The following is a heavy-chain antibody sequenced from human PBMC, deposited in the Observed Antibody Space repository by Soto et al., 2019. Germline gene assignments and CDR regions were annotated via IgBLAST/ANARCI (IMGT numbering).Heavy chain of an antibody. CDR1: GYTLTRYG. V-gene: IGHV1-18*01. J-gene: IGHJ2*01. Sequence: VHLVQSGAEVKKPGASVKVSCKASGYTLTRYGITWVRQAPGQGLEWMGSISAYNANTNYAQKLQGRLTMTTDTSTSTAYMELRSLTSDDTAVYYCAREVFRYFDLWGRGTLVSVSS. D-gene: IGHD1-20*01. CDR3: AREVFRYFDL. CDR2: ISAYNANT.